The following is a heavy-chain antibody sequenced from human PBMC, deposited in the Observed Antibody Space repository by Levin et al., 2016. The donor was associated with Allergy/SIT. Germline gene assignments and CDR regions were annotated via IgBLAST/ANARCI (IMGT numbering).Heavy chain of an antibody. CDR2: TYYRSKWFH. J-gene: IGHJ2*01. D-gene: IGHD3-10*01. CDR3: ARAGRDDGSIGYFDL. CDR1: GDSVSSNSAA. V-gene: IGHV6-1*01. Sequence: SETLSLTCAISGDSVSSNSAAWNWIRQSPLRGLEWLGRTYYRSKWFHDYAVSVKSRISINPDTSKNQFSLHLNSVTPEDTAVYYCARAGRDDGSIGYFDLWGRGTLVTFSS.